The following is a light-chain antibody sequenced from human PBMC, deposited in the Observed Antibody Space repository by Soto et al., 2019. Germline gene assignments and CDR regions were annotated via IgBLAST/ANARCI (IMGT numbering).Light chain of an antibody. Sequence: QSVLTQPPSVSGAPGQRVTISCTGSSSNIGAGYDVHWYQQLPGTAPKFLIYGNSNRPSGVPDRFSGSKSGTSASLAITGLQAEDEADYYCQSYDSSLSARSFGGGTKLTVL. J-gene: IGLJ2*01. CDR2: GNS. V-gene: IGLV1-40*01. CDR1: SSNIGAGYD. CDR3: QSYDSSLSARS.